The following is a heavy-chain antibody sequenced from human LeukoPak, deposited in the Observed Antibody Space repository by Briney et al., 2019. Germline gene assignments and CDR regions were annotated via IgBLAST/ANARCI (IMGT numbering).Heavy chain of an antibody. J-gene: IGHJ4*02. Sequence: PGGSLRLSCAASGFTFGDFYMSWIRQAPGQGLEWVSYISSTSAYTSYADSVKGRFTISRDNAKNSLYLQMSSLRVEDTAVYYCARDHYYDTSGYIDYWGQGTLVTVSS. CDR1: GFTFGDFY. D-gene: IGHD3-22*01. CDR3: ARDHYYDTSGYIDY. CDR2: ISSTSAYT. V-gene: IGHV3-11*05.